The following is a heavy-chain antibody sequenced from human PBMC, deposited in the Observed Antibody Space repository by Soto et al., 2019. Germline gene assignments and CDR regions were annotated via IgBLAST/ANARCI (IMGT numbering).Heavy chain of an antibody. Sequence: SVKVSCKASGGTFSGYAISWVRQAPGQGLEWMGGIIPIFGTANYAQKFQGRVTITADESTSTAYMELSSLRSEDTAVYYCARGSLRSWFDPWGQGTLVTVSS. J-gene: IGHJ5*02. D-gene: IGHD3-3*01. CDR3: ARGSLRSWFDP. CDR2: IIPIFGTA. V-gene: IGHV1-69*13. CDR1: GGTFSGYA.